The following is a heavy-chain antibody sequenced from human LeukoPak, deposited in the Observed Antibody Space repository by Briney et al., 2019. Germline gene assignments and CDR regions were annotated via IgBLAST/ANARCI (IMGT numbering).Heavy chain of an antibody. Sequence: GASVKVSCKASGYTFTSYDINWVRQATGQGLEWMGWINPNSGGTNYAQKFQGRVTMTRDTSISTAYMELSRLRSDDTAVYYCARGGHFDLLYYFDYWGQGTLVTVSS. V-gene: IGHV1-2*02. D-gene: IGHD3-9*01. CDR3: ARGGHFDLLYYFDY. J-gene: IGHJ4*02. CDR2: INPNSGGT. CDR1: GYTFTSYD.